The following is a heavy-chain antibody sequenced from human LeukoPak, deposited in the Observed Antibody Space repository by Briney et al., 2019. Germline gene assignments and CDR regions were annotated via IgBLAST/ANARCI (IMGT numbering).Heavy chain of an antibody. CDR2: ISYDGSNK. V-gene: IGHV3-30*18. CDR3: AKGGIVAREFFDI. J-gene: IGHJ3*02. D-gene: IGHD2-15*01. CDR1: GFTFSSYG. Sequence: PGRSLRLSCAASGFTFSSYGMHWVRQAPGKGLEWVAVISYDGSNKYYADSVKGRFTISRDNSKNTLYLQMNSLRAEDTAVYYCAKGGIVAREFFDIWGQGTMVTVSS.